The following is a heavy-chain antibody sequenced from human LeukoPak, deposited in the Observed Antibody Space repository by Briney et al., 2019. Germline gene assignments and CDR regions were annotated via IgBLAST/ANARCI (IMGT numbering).Heavy chain of an antibody. CDR1: GFAFSSYA. D-gene: IGHD5-12*01. J-gene: IGHJ4*02. Sequence: PGGSLRLSSAASGFAFSSYAMHWVRQAPGKGLEWVAVISYDGSNKYYADSVKGRFTISRDNSKNTLYLQMNSLRAEDTAVYYCARGRIYNGAKGYYFDYWGQGTLVTVSS. CDR2: ISYDGSNK. CDR3: ARGRIYNGAKGYYFDY. V-gene: IGHV3-30-3*01.